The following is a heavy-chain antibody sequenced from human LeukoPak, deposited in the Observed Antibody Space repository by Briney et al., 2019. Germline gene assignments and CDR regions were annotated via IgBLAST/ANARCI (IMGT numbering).Heavy chain of an antibody. Sequence: SVKVSCKASGGTFSSYAISWVRQAPGQGLEWMGGIIPIFGTANYAQKFQGRVTITADESTSTAYMELSSLRSEDTAVYYCARARGYGYAFDYSDYWGQGTLVTVSS. V-gene: IGHV1-69*13. CDR1: GGTFSSYA. CDR3: ARARGYGYAFDYSDY. J-gene: IGHJ4*02. CDR2: IIPIFGTA. D-gene: IGHD5-18*01.